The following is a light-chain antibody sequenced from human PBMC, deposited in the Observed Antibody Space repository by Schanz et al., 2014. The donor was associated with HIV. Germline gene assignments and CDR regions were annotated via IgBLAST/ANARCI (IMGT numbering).Light chain of an antibody. J-gene: IGLJ2*01. Sequence: QSVLTQPPSVSGAPGQRVTISCTGSSSNIGAGYDVHWYQQLPGTAPKLLIYINSNRPSGVPDRFSGSKSGNTASLTISGLQAEDEADYYCSSYTSSSTVVFGGGTKLTVL. V-gene: IGLV1-40*01. CDR2: INS. CDR3: SSYTSSSTVV. CDR1: SSNIGAGYD.